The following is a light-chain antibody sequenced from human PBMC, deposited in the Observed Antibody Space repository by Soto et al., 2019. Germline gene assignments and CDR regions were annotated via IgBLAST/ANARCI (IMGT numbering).Light chain of an antibody. J-gene: IGLJ1*01. CDR2: EVR. V-gene: IGLV2-14*01. CDR1: SSDVGSYNY. Sequence: QSALTQPASVSGSPGQSVTISCTGTSSDVGSYNYVAWYQQFPGKTPKLIIYEVRNRPSGVSSRFSGSKSGNTASLTTSGLQAEDEADYYCISYTGSDTSYVFGTGTKLTVL. CDR3: ISYTGSDTSYV.